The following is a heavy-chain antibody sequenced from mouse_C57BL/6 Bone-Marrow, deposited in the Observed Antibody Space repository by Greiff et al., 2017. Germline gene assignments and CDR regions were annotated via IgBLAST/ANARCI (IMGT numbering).Heavy chain of an antibody. J-gene: IGHJ2*01. D-gene: IGHD1-1*01. Sequence: VQPQQSGPGLAKPSQTLSLTCSVTGYSITSDYWNWIRKFPGNKLEYMGYISYSGSTYYNPSLKSRISLTRDTSKNQYYLQLNSVTTEDTATYYCARYHYYGSSLYYFDYWGQGTTLTVSS. CDR3: ARYHYYGSSLYYFDY. V-gene: IGHV3-8*01. CDR1: GYSITSDY. CDR2: ISYSGST.